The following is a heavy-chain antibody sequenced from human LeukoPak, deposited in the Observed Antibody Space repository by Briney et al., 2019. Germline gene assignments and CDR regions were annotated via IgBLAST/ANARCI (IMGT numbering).Heavy chain of an antibody. CDR3: ARGLGDSGWYGYFDL. V-gene: IGHV4-59*01. J-gene: IGHJ2*01. CDR2: VYYGGST. Sequence: PSETLSLTCAVSGDSISGSYWSWIRQPPGKGLEWIGFVYYGGSTIYNPSLKSRVTMSLDTSKNQFSLRLNSMTAADTAVYYCARGLGDSGWYGYFDLWGRGTLVTVSS. CDR1: GDSISGSY. D-gene: IGHD6-19*01.